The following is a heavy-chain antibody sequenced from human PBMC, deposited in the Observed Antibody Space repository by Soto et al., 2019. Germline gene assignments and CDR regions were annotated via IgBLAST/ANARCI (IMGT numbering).Heavy chain of an antibody. Sequence: QVQLQQWGAGLLKPSETLSLTCAVYGGSFSGYYWCWIRQPPGKGREWIGEINHSGSTNYNPSLKSRVTISVDTSKNQFSLKLSSVTAADTAVYYCARGRFPSVAGRGPLGYWGQGTLVTVSS. CDR2: INHSGST. D-gene: IGHD6-19*01. V-gene: IGHV4-34*01. CDR1: GGSFSGYY. J-gene: IGHJ4*02. CDR3: ARGRFPSVAGRGPLGY.